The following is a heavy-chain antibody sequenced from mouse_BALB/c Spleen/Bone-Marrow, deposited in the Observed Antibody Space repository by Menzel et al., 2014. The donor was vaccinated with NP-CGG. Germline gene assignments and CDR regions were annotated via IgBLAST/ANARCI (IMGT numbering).Heavy chain of an antibody. V-gene: IGHV1S81*02. Sequence: VQLQQSGAELVKPGASVKLSCKASGYTFTSYYIYWVKQRPGQGLEWIGEINPSNSGTNFNEKFKSKAILTVDKSSSTAYMQLSSLTSEDSAVYYCTRSNGNWFAYWGQGTLVTVSA. CDR2: INPSNSGT. D-gene: IGHD2-1*01. CDR3: TRSNGNWFAY. CDR1: GYTFTSYY. J-gene: IGHJ3*01.